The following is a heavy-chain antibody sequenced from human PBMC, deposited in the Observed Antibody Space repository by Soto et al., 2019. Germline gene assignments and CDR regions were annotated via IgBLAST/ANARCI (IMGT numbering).Heavy chain of an antibody. CDR1: GFTFSSYA. J-gene: IGHJ4*02. D-gene: IGHD2-21*01. CDR2: VGGSGGST. Sequence: EVQLLESGGGLVQPGGSLRLSCAASGFTFSSYAISWVREAPGPGLEWVSAVGGSGGSTCYADSVKGRFTISRDNSKNTLYVQMHSLRAEDTAVYYCAKDLWSALERYFYHWGQGTLVHVSS. V-gene: IGHV3-23*01. CDR3: AKDLWSALERYFYH.